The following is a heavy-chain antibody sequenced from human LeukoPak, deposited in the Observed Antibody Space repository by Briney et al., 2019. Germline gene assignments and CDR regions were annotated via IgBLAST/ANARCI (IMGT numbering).Heavy chain of an antibody. Sequence: SETLSLTCTVSGDSISSYYWSWIRQPAGKGLEWIGRIYTSGSTHYNPSLKSRVTMSVDTSENQFSLKLSSVTAADTAVYYCARGRYCGSSSCDDYYYYYMDVWGKGTTVTVSS. CDR3: ARGRYCGSSSCDDYYYYYMDV. V-gene: IGHV4-4*07. D-gene: IGHD2-2*01. J-gene: IGHJ6*03. CDR1: GDSISSYY. CDR2: IYTSGST.